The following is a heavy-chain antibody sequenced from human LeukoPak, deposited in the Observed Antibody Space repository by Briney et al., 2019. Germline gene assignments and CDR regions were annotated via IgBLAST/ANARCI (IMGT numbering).Heavy chain of an antibody. J-gene: IGHJ4*02. CDR1: GFTFNYA. D-gene: IGHD3-22*01. Sequence: GGSLRLSCAASGFTFNYAMIWARQPPGKGLEWGSAVSGSGGSTYYADSVKGRFTISKDNSKNTLYLLMSSLRPEDTAVYYCAKHADGSGRPRAGFDHWGQRTLVTVSS. V-gene: IGHV3-23*01. CDR3: AKHADGSGRPRAGFDH. CDR2: VSGSGGST.